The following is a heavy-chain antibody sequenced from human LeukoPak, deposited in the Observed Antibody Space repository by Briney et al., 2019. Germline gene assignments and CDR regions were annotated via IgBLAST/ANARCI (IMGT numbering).Heavy chain of an antibody. J-gene: IGHJ4*02. V-gene: IGHV1-2*02. D-gene: IGHD2-15*01. CDR1: GYTFTGSY. CDR2: ISPNTGGT. Sequence: ASVKVSCKASGYTFTGSYIHWVRQAPGQGLEWMGWISPNTGGTNCAQKFQGRVTMTRDMSISTAYMELSRLRSDDTAVYYCARDRDGGSAVAGNYWGQGTLVTVSS. CDR3: ARDRDGGSAVAGNY.